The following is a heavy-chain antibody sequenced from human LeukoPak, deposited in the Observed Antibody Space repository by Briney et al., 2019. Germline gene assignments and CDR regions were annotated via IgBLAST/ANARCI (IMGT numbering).Heavy chain of an antibody. CDR2: ISGSGGST. V-gene: IGHV3-23*01. CDR1: GFTFSSYA. CDR3: AKDVYCSSTSCSFDY. J-gene: IGHJ4*02. Sequence: GGPLRLPCAASGFTFSSYAMSWVRQAPGKGLEWVSAISGSGGSTYYADSVKGRFTVSRDNSKNTLYLQINSLRAEDTAVYYCAKDVYCSSTSCSFDYWGQGTLVTVSS. D-gene: IGHD2-2*01.